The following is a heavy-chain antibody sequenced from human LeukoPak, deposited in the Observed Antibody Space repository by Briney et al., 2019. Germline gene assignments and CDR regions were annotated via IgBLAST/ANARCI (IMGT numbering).Heavy chain of an antibody. Sequence: ASLKVSCKASGYTFTDYYMHWVRQSPGHGLEWMGWIYPDSGGTNYAQKFQGRVTMTRDTSISTAYMGLSRLTSDDTAVYYCARGRSDYYLDSWGQGTLVTVSS. J-gene: IGHJ4*02. CDR1: GYTFTDYY. V-gene: IGHV1-2*02. CDR2: IYPDSGGT. D-gene: IGHD3-10*01. CDR3: ARGRSDYYLDS.